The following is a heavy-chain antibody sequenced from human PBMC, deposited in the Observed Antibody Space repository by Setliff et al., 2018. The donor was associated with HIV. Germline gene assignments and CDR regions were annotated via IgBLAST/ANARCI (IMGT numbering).Heavy chain of an antibody. D-gene: IGHD2-21*02. Sequence: KPSETLSLTCTVSNDSIRRSNSYWGWIRQPPGKGLEWIGTIGYTGYAFYNPSLKSRVTISVDTSKNQFSLKLSSVTAADTAVYYCARFVVVTAIQSYWYFDLWGRGTLVTVSS. J-gene: IGHJ2*01. CDR1: NDSIRRSNSY. CDR2: IGYTGYA. CDR3: ARFVVVTAIQSYWYFDL. V-gene: IGHV4-39*07.